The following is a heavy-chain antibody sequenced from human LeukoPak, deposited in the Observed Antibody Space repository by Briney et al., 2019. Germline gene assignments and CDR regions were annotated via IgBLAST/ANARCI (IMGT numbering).Heavy chain of an antibody. V-gene: IGHV3-9*01. CDR2: ISWNSGSI. Sequence: GRSLRLSCAASGFTFDDYAMHWGRQAPGKGLEWVSGISWNSGSIGYADSVKGRFTISRDNAKNSLYLQMNSLRAEDTALYYCAKSGYSSGWLNWFDPWGQGTLVTVSS. J-gene: IGHJ5*02. CDR1: GFTFDDYA. D-gene: IGHD6-19*01. CDR3: AKSGYSSGWLNWFDP.